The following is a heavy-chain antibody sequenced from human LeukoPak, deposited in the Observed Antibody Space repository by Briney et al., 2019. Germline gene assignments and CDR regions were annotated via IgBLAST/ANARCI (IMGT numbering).Heavy chain of an antibody. V-gene: IGHV1-2*02. CDR2: INPNSGGT. D-gene: IGHD5-18*01. J-gene: IGHJ4*02. CDR3: ARGHELYSYGYGIDY. Sequence: ASVKVSCKASGYTFTGYYMHWVRQAPGQGLEWMGWINPNSGGTNYAQKLQGRVTMTTDTSTSTAYMELRSLRSDDAAVYYCARGHELYSYGYGIDYWGQGTLVTVSS. CDR1: GYTFTGYY.